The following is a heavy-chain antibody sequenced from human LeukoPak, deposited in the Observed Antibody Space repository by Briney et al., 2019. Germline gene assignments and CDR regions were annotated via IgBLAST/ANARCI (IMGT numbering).Heavy chain of an antibody. D-gene: IGHD4-23*01. Sequence: GGSLRLSCAASGFTFSRSSMSWVRQAPGKGLEWVSSISTTSYIYYADSVKGRFTISRDNAKNSLYLQMNSLRAEDTAVYYCARDDYGGNSLGYWGQGTLVTVSS. CDR2: ISTTSYI. CDR1: GFTFSRSS. J-gene: IGHJ4*02. V-gene: IGHV3-21*01. CDR3: ARDDYGGNSLGY.